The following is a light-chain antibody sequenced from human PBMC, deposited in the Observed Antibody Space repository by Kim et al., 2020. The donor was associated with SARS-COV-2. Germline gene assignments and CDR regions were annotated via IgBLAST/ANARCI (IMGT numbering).Light chain of an antibody. Sequence: ASVGDRVNISCRASQDISNHLIWFQQKPGKVPKSLIYTTSTLHSGGPSKFSGSGSGTDFTLTINSLQPEDFATYFCQQYNSYPITFGQGTRLEIK. V-gene: IGKV1-16*02. CDR1: QDISNH. J-gene: IGKJ5*01. CDR2: TTS. CDR3: QQYNSYPIT.